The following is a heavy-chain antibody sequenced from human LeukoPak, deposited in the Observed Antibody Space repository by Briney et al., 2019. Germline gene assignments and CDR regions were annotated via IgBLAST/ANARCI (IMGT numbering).Heavy chain of an antibody. Sequence: ASVKVSCKASGYNFNSYYMHWVRQAPGQGLEWMGIINPSGGGTNYAQRFQGRVTMTRDTSTSTVYMELSSLRAEDTAVYYCATDLGTIAAAGRHYWGQGTLVTVSS. CDR2: INPSGGGT. J-gene: IGHJ4*02. V-gene: IGHV1-46*02. CDR1: GYNFNSYY. D-gene: IGHD6-13*01. CDR3: ATDLGTIAAAGRHY.